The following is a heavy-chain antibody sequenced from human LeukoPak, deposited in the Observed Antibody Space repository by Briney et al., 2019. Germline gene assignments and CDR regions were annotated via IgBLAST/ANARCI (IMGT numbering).Heavy chain of an antibody. CDR2: ISYDGSNK. V-gene: IGHV3-30-3*01. CDR1: GFTFSSYA. CDR3: ARERSHAFDI. Sequence: GGSLRLSCAASGFTFSSYARHWVRQAPGKGLEWMAVISYDGSNKYYADSVKGRFTISRDNSKNTLYLQMNSLRAEDTAVYYCARERSHAFDIWGQGTMVTVSS. J-gene: IGHJ3*02.